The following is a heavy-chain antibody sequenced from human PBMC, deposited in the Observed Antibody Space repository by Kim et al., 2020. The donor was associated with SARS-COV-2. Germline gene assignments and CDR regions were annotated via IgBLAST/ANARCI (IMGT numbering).Heavy chain of an antibody. J-gene: IGHJ4*02. D-gene: IGHD3-10*01. CDR3: AKGSHLYYYGSGRQNFDY. CDR2: ISYDGSNK. V-gene: IGHV3-30*18. Sequence: GGSLRLSCAASGFTFSSYGMHWVRQAPGKGLEWVAVISYDGSNKYYADSEKGRFTISRDNSKNTLYLQMNSLRAEDTAVYYCAKGSHLYYYGSGRQNFDYWGQGTLVTVSS. CDR1: GFTFSSYG.